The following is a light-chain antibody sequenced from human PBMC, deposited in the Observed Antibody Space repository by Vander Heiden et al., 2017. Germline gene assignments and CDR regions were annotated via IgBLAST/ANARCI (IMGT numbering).Light chain of an antibody. CDR2: RES. Sequence: SYELTQPLSVSVALGQTARITCGGNNSGSKNVHWYQQKPGQAPVLVIYRESNRPSGIPERFSGSNSGNTATLTISRAQAGDEADYYCQVWDSSTGVFGGGTKLTVL. CDR3: QVWDSSTGV. V-gene: IGLV3-9*01. CDR1: NSGSKN. J-gene: IGLJ2*01.